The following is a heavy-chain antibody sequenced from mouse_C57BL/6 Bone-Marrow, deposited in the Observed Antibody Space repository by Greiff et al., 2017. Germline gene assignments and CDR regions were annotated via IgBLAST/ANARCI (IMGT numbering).Heavy chain of an antibody. CDR3: ARGNYYGSSSDFDY. CDR2: IYIGNGYT. D-gene: IGHD1-1*01. V-gene: IGHV1-58*01. J-gene: IGHJ2*01. Sequence: DVKLQESGAELVRPGSSVKMSCKTSGYTFTSYGINWVKQRPGQGLEWIGYIYIGNGYTEYNEKFKGKATLTSDTSSSTAYMQLSSLTSEDSAIYFCARGNYYGSSSDFDYGGQGTTLTVSS. CDR1: GYTFTSYG.